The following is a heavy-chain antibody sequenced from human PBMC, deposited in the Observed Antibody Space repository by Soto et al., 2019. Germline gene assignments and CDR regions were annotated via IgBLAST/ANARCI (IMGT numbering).Heavy chain of an antibody. CDR1: GYTFTNND. J-gene: IGHJ5*02. D-gene: IGHD5-18*01. V-gene: IGHV1-8*02. CDR2: MNPGSGDT. CDR3: ARMESFGSLNWFDP. Sequence: QVQLVQSGAEVKKPGASVKVSCKASGYTFTNNDVSWVRQATGQGLEWMGWMNPGSGDTGYAQKFQGRVTMTRDISIATAYMELNSLTSEDTAIYYCARMESFGSLNWFDPWGQGTLVIVSS.